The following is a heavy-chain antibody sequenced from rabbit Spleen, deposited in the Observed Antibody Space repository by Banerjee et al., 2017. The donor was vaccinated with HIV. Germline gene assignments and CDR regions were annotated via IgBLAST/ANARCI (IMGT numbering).Heavy chain of an antibody. CDR2: INTITGKS. CDR3: ARDLVAVIGWNFNL. CDR1: GFDFSRYYM. D-gene: IGHD1-1*01. V-gene: IGHV1S45*01. Sequence: QEQLKESGGGLVQPGGSLKLSCKASGFDFSRYYMNWVRQAPGKGLEWIACINTITGKSVYASWAKGRFIMSRTSSTTVTLQMTSLTAADTATYFCARDLVAVIGWNFNLWGPGTLVTVS. J-gene: IGHJ4*01.